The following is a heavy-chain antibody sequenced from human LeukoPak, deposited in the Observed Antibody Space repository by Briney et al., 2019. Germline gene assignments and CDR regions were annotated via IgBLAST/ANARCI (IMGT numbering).Heavy chain of an antibody. V-gene: IGHV4-59*08. CDR3: ARLTDDVVVPSITYHYFDS. CDR2: ISYSGDT. Sequence: SETLSLTCTVSGASISSHYWSWIREPPGQGLEYIAYISYSGDTNYNPSLKSPVTISIDTSKNRLSLRLSSVTAADTAVYYCARLTDDVVVPSITYHYFDSWGQGTRVTVSS. CDR1: GASISSHY. D-gene: IGHD2-2*01. J-gene: IGHJ4*02.